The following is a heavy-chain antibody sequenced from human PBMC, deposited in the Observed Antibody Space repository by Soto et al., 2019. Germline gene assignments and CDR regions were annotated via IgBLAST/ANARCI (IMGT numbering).Heavy chain of an antibody. CDR2: ISGSGGST. V-gene: IGHV3-23*01. Sequence: GGSLRLSCAASGFTFSSYAMSWVRQAPGKGLEWVSAISGSGGSTYYADSVKGRFTISRDNSKNTLYLQMNSLRAEDTAVYYCAKDPYSSGSGLHDYWGQGTLVTVSS. CDR1: GFTFSSYA. CDR3: AKDPYSSGSGLHDY. J-gene: IGHJ4*02. D-gene: IGHD6-19*01.